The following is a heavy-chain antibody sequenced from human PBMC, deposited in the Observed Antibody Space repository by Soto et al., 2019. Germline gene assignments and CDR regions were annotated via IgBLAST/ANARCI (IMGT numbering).Heavy chain of an antibody. Sequence: GASVKVSCKASGGTFSSYAISWVRQAPGQGLEWMGGIIPIFGTANYAQKFQGRVTITADESTSTAYMELSSLRSEDTAVYYCARKSGWNYDTWFDPWGQGTLVTVSS. CDR1: GGTFSSYA. V-gene: IGHV1-69*13. J-gene: IGHJ5*02. CDR3: ARKSGWNYDTWFDP. D-gene: IGHD1-7*01. CDR2: IIPIFGTA.